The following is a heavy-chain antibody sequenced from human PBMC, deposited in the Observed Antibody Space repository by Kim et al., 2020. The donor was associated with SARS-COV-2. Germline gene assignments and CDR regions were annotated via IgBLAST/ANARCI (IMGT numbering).Heavy chain of an antibody. CDR2: INSDGSSK. CDR3: ARETYSNPDYYYYYGMDV. V-gene: IGHV3-74*01. J-gene: IGHJ6*02. CDR1: GVTFSNYW. Sequence: GGSLRLSCAASGVTFSNYWMHWVRQAPGKGLVWVSRINSDGSSKRYADSVKGRFAISRDNARNTLFLHMSSLRAEDTAVYYCARETYSNPDYYYYYGMDVWGQGTTVTVSS. D-gene: IGHD4-4*01.